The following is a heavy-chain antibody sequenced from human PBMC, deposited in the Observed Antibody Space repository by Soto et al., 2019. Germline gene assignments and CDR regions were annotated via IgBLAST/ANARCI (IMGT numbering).Heavy chain of an antibody. Sequence: EVQLLESGGGLVQPGGSLRLSCADSGFTFSTYWMNWVRQAPGKGLEWVANIKQDGTTKYYVDSVKGRFTISRDNAKNSLYLQMNSLRAEDTAVYYCAGGSGWLIKYWGQGTLVTVSS. CDR3: AGGSGWLIKY. CDR2: IKQDGTTK. CDR1: GFTFSTYW. J-gene: IGHJ4*02. V-gene: IGHV3-7*04. D-gene: IGHD6-19*01.